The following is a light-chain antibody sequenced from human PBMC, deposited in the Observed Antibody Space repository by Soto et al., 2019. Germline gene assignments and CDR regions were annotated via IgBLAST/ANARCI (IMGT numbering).Light chain of an antibody. CDR2: GNS. V-gene: IGLV1-40*01. Sequence: QSVLTQPPSVSGAPGQRVTISCTGSSSNIGAGYDVHWYQQLPGTAPILLIYGNSNRPSGVPDRFSGSKSGTSASLAITGLQAEYEADYYCQSYDSSLSVVFGGGTKVTVL. CDR1: SSNIGAGYD. J-gene: IGLJ2*01. CDR3: QSYDSSLSVV.